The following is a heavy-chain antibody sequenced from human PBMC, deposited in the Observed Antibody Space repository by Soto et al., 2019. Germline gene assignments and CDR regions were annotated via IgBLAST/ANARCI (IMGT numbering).Heavy chain of an antibody. CDR2: IRSKAYATTT. CDR3: TRERWHYGDPKWYFDL. CDR1: GFTFGEYT. J-gene: IGHJ2*01. D-gene: IGHD4-17*01. V-gene: IGHV3-49*05. Sequence: EVQLVESGGGVVKPGRSLRLSCATSGFTFGEYTMTWFRQAPGKGLEWVAFIRSKAYATTTQYAASVKGRFTISRDDSKRIAFLQMNSRKTDDTAVYYCTRERWHYGDPKWYFDLWGRGTLVTASS.